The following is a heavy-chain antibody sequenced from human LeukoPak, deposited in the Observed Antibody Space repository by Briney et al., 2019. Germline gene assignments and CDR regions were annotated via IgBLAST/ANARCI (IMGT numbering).Heavy chain of an antibody. V-gene: IGHV3-30*18. J-gene: IGHJ4*02. Sequence: GGSLRLSCAASGFTFSTYVMRWVRQAPGKGLEWVAVISFDGNNKYYSDSVKGRFTISRDNSKNTLYLQMNTLRSEDTAVYYCAKDPRPQHDIFTGYLAYWGQGTLVTVSS. D-gene: IGHD3-9*01. CDR2: ISFDGNNK. CDR3: AKDPRPQHDIFTGYLAY. CDR1: GFTFSTYV.